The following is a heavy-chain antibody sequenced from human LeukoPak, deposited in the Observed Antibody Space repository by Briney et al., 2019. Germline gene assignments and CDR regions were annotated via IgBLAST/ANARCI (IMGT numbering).Heavy chain of an antibody. CDR1: GFTFSSYG. V-gene: IGHV3-30*18. D-gene: IGHD5-18*01. CDR3: AKDQVPRGYSWGRYLDY. Sequence: GRSLRLSCAASGFTFSSYGMHWVRQAPGKGLEWVAVISYDGSNKYYADSVKGRFTIPRDNSKNTLYLQMNSLRAEDTAVYYCAKDQVPRGYSWGRYLDYWGQGALVTVSS. CDR2: ISYDGSNK. J-gene: IGHJ4*02.